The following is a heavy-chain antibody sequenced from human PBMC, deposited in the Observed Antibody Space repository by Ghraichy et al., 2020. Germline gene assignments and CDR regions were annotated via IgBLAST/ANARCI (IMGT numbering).Heavy chain of an antibody. CDR2: TYYRSKWYN. J-gene: IGHJ6*02. V-gene: IGHV6-1*01. D-gene: IGHD1-14*01. CDR1: GDSVSSNSAA. CDR3: ARENPPRAWDYYYGMDV. Sequence: SQTLSLTCAISGDSVSSNSAAWNWIRQSPTRGLEWLGRTYYRSKWYNDYAVSVKSRITINPDTSKNQFSLQLNSETPEDTAVYYCARENPPRAWDYYYGMDVWGQGTTVTVSS.